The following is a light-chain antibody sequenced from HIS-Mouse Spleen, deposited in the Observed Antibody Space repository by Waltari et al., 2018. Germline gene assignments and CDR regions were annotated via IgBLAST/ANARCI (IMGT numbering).Light chain of an antibody. CDR1: QSLVHSDGNTY. CDR2: KVS. J-gene: IGKJ1*01. V-gene: IGKV2-30*02. CDR3: MQGTHWAET. Sequence: DVVMTQSPLSLPVTLGQPASISCRSSQSLVHSDGNTYLNWFQQRPGQSPRRLIYKVSNRDSGVPDRFSGSGSGTDFTLKISRVEAEDGGVYYCMQGTHWAETFGQGTKVEIK.